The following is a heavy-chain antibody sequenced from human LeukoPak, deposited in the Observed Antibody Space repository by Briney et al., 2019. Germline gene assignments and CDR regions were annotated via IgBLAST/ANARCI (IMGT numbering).Heavy chain of an antibody. Sequence: PSETLSLTCTVSGGSISSYYWSWIRQPPGKGLEWIGYIYYSGSTNYNPSLKSRVTISVDTSKNQFSLKLSSVTAAATAVYYCARGPIPNNWFDPWGQGTLVTVSS. CDR2: IYYSGST. D-gene: IGHD2-2*01. V-gene: IGHV4-59*12. CDR3: ARGPIPNNWFDP. J-gene: IGHJ5*02. CDR1: GGSISSYY.